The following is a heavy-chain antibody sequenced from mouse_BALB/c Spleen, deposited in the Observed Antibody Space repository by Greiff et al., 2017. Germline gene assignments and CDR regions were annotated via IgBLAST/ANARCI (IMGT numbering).Heavy chain of an antibody. CDR3: ARSLYYVRAMDY. V-gene: IGHV1-7*01. J-gene: IGHJ4*01. CDR2: INPSTGYT. D-gene: IGHD1-1*01. Sequence: QVQLQQSGAELAKPGASVKMSCKASGYTFTSYWMHWVKQRPGQGLEWIGYINPSTGYTEYNQKFKDKATLTADKSSSTAYMQLSSLTSEDSAVYYCARSLYYVRAMDYWGQGTSVTVSS. CDR1: GYTFTSYW.